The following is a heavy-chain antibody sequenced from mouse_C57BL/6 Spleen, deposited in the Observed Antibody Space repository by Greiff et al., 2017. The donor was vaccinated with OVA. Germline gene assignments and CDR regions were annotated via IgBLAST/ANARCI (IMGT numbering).Heavy chain of an antibody. V-gene: IGHV1-76*01. CDR2: IYPGSGNT. CDR1: GYTFTDYY. J-gene: IGHJ4*01. Sequence: QVQLQQSGAELVRPGASVKLSCKASGYTFTDYYINWVKQRPGQGLEWIARIYPGSGNTYYNEKFKGKATLTAEKSSSTAYMQLSSLTSEDSAVYFCARSREYYYAMDYWGQGTSVTVSS. CDR3: ARSREYYYAMDY.